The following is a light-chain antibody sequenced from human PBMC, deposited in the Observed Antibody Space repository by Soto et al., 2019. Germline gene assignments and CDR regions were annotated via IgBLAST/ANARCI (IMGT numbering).Light chain of an antibody. V-gene: IGKV1-33*01. J-gene: IGKJ4*01. CDR2: DAS. CDR3: QQYDNLRLA. Sequence: DIQMTQSPSSLSALVGDRVTISCQASQHIGNYLNWYQKKPGKAPKLLIYDASNLETGVPSRFTGSGSGTYFTLTITSLQPEDVATYYCQQYDNLRLAFGGGTKVDIK. CDR1: QHIGNY.